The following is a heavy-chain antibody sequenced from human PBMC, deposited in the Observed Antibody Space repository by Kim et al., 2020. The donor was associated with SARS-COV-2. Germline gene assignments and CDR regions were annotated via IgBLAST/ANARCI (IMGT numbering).Heavy chain of an antibody. V-gene: IGHV4-34*01. D-gene: IGHD3-16*01. J-gene: IGHJ4*02. Sequence: SETLSLTCAVYGGSFSGYYWSWIRQPPGKGLEWIGEINHSGSTNYNPSLKSRVTISVDTSKNQFSLKLSSVTAADTAVYYCAGVGWILLGGVMVIRGDYFDYWGQGTLVTVSS. CDR3: AGVGWILLGGVMVIRGDYFDY. CDR2: INHSGST. CDR1: GGSFSGYY.